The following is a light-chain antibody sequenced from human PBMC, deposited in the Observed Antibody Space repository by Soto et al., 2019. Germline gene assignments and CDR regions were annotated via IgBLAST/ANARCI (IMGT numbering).Light chain of an antibody. Sequence: EIVMTQSPATLSVFQGEGPTPSSRPSQSVNTNLAWYQEKPGQAPRLLIYGASTRATGIPARFSGSGSGTEFTLTINSLQSGDFAVYYCQQYNNWPLTFGGGTKVEIK. CDR2: GAS. CDR1: QSVNTN. J-gene: IGKJ4*01. CDR3: QQYNNWPLT. V-gene: IGKV3-15*01.